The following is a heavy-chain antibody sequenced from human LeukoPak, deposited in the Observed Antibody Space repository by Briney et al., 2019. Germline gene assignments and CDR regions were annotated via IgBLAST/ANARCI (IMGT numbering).Heavy chain of an antibody. J-gene: IGHJ4*02. V-gene: IGHV5-51*01. CDR2: IYPGDSDT. CDR3: ARLSYDSSGSHDY. CDR1: GYSFTNYW. Sequence: GQSLYNAFKGSGYSFTNYWIGWVRQMPGTGLEWMGIIYPGDSDTRYSPSIQGQVTISADKSIRTTYLQWSSLKASDTAMYYCARLSYDSSGSHDYWGQGTLVTVSS. D-gene: IGHD3-22*01.